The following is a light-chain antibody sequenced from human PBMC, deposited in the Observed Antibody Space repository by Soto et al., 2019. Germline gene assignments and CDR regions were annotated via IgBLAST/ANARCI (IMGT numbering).Light chain of an antibody. CDR3: SSYTSSRAYV. CDR2: EVS. Sequence: QSVLTQPASVSGSPGQSINISCTGTSSDVGGYDYVSGYQQQSGKAPKLMIHEVSNRPSGVSNRFSGSESGNTASLTISGLQAEDEADYYCSSYTSSRAYVFGIGTKVTVL. J-gene: IGLJ1*01. CDR1: SSDVGGYDY. V-gene: IGLV2-14*01.